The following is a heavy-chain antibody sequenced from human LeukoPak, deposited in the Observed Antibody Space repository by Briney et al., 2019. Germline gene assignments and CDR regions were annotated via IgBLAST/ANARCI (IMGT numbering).Heavy chain of an antibody. CDR1: GFTFSSYA. CDR3: AKAGGYCTNGVCYPYYYYYYMDV. J-gene: IGHJ6*03. D-gene: IGHD2-8*01. V-gene: IGHV3-23*01. Sequence: PGGSLRLSCAASGFTFSSYAMSWVRQAPGKGLEWVSAISGSGGSTYYADSVKGRFTISRDNSKNTLYLQMNSLRAEDTAVYYCAKAGGYCTNGVCYPYYYYYYMDVWGKGTTVTVSS. CDR2: ISGSGGST.